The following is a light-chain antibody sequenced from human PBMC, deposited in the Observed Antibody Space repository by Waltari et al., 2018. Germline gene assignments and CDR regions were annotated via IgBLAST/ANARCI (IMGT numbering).Light chain of an antibody. CDR2: GTY. CDR1: QSVGNY. CDR3: QQRASWPNT. Sequence: EIVLTQSPATLSLSPGEGATLSCRASQSVGNYLAWYQQKPGHAPMLLIYGTYNRATGIRCRFSGSGSGTDFTLTISCLGPEDFAVYYCQQRASWPNTFGQGTKLVIK. J-gene: IGKJ2*01. V-gene: IGKV3-11*01.